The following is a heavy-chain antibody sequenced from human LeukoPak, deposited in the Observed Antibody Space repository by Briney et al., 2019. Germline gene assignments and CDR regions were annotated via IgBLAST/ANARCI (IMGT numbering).Heavy chain of an antibody. V-gene: IGHV1-8*01. J-gene: IGHJ4*02. Sequence: GASVKVSCKASGYTFTSYDINWVRQATGQGLEWMGWMNPNSGNTGYAQKFQGRVTMTRDMSTSTVYMELSSLRSEDTAVYYCARENIATINYYDSGIGYWGQGTLVTVSS. CDR2: MNPNSGNT. D-gene: IGHD3-22*01. CDR1: GYTFTSYD. CDR3: ARENIATINYYDSGIGY.